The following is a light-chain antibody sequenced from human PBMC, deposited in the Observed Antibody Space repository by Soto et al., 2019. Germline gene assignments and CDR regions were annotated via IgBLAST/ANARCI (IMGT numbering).Light chain of an antibody. Sequence: DIQMTQSPSTLSASVGDRVTITCRASQSMSSWLAWYQQKPGKAPKLLIYKASSLESGVPSRFSGSGSGTAFTLTISSLQPDDFATYYCQQYNSYRRTFGQGTKVEIK. CDR1: QSMSSW. J-gene: IGKJ1*01. V-gene: IGKV1-5*03. CDR2: KAS. CDR3: QQYNSYRRT.